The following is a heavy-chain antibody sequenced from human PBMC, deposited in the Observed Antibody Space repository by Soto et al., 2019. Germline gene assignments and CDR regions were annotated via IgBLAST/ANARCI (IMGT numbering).Heavy chain of an antibody. D-gene: IGHD6-19*01. CDR2: INKNGFTI. Sequence: GGSLRLSCAGSGFTFSNYAMSWVRQAPGKGLEWISFINKNGFTIYYADSVKGRFTISRDYAKNSLYLQMDSLRHEDTAVYYCARGAVTGTSLFDYWGLGTLVTVSS. CDR3: ARGAVTGTSLFDY. V-gene: IGHV3-48*02. J-gene: IGHJ4*02. CDR1: GFTFSNYA.